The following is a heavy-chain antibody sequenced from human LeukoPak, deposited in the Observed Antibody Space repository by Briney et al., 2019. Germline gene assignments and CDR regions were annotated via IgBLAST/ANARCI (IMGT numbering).Heavy chain of an antibody. J-gene: IGHJ4*02. V-gene: IGHV3-30-3*01. CDR2: ISYDGSNK. CDR1: GFTFSSYA. D-gene: IGHD6-13*01. Sequence: GGSLRLSCAASGFTFSSYAVHWVRQAPGKGLEWVAVISYDGSNKYYAASVKGRFTISRDNSKNTLYLQMNSLRAEDTAVYYCARDSLRQQLVMDYWGQGTLVTVSS. CDR3: ARDSLRQQLVMDY.